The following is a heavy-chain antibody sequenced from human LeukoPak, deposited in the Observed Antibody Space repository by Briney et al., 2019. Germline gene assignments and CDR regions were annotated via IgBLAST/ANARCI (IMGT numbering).Heavy chain of an antibody. J-gene: IGHJ4*02. CDR2: ISGSGGST. V-gene: IGHV3-23*01. Sequence: GGSLRLSCAASGFTFSSYAMSWVRQAPGKGLEWVSAISGSGGSTYYADSVKGRFTISRDNSKNTLYLQMNSLRAEDTAVYYCAKDQGVTVAARPPHDYWGQGTLVTVSS. CDR3: AKDQGVTVAARPPHDY. CDR1: GFTFSSYA. D-gene: IGHD6-6*01.